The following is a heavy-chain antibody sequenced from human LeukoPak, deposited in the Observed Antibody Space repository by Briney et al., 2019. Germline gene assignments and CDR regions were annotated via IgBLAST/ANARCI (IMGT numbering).Heavy chain of an antibody. CDR2: IYHSGST. CDR3: ERVGRFRQIGY. V-gene: IGHV4-38-2*02. J-gene: IGHJ4*02. Sequence: QASETLSLTCTVSGYSISSGYYWGWIRQPPGKGRVWIGSIYHSGSTYYNPSLKSRVTISVDTSKNQFSLNLSSVTAADTAVYYCERVGRFRQIGYWDQGTLVTFSS. CDR1: GYSISSGYY. D-gene: IGHD3-10*01.